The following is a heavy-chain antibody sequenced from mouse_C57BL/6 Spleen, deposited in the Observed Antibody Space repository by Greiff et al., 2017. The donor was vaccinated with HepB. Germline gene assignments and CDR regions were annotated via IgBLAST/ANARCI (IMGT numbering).Heavy chain of an antibody. D-gene: IGHD1-1*01. Sequence: QVQLQQSGPGLVQPSQCLSITCTVSGFSLTSYGVHWVRQSPGKGLEWLGVIWSGGSTDYNADFISRLSISKDNSKSQVFFKMHSLQADDTAIYYWARGGRGSSPFDYWGQGTTLTVSS. CDR3: ARGGRGSSPFDY. V-gene: IGHV2-2*01. CDR2: IWSGGST. CDR1: GFSLTSYG. J-gene: IGHJ2*01.